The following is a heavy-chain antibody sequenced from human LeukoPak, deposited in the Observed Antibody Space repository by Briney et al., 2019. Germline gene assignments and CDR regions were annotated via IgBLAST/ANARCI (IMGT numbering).Heavy chain of an antibody. Sequence: GGSLRLSCAASGFTFSSYAMHWVRQAPGKGLEWVAVISYDGSNKYYADSVKGRFTISRDNSKNTLYLQMNSLRAEDTAVYYCARVTGGPHHLSDYWGQGTLVTVSS. CDR3: ARVTGGPHHLSDY. J-gene: IGHJ4*02. D-gene: IGHD3-16*01. V-gene: IGHV3-30-3*01. CDR2: ISYDGSNK. CDR1: GFTFSSYA.